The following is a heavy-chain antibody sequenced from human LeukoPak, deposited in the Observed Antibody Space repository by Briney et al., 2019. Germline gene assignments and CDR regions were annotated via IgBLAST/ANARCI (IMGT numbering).Heavy chain of an antibody. CDR1: GFTFSSYW. J-gene: IGHJ4*02. CDR2: IKKDGSEK. V-gene: IGHV3-7*01. Sequence: GGSLRLSCAASGFTFSSYWMSWVRQAPGKGLEWVANIKKDGSEKYYVDAVKGRFTISRDNAKNSMYLQMNSLRAKDTAVYYCARVDFWSGYYPNDYWGQGTLVTVSS. D-gene: IGHD3-3*01. CDR3: ARVDFWSGYYPNDY.